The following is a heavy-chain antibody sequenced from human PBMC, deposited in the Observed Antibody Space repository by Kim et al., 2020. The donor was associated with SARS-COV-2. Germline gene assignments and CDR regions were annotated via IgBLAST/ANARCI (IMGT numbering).Heavy chain of an antibody. J-gene: IGHJ4*02. CDR1: GFTFSDYY. D-gene: IGHD5-18*01. Sequence: GGSLRLSCAASGFTFSDYYMSWIRQAPGKGLEWVSYISSSSSYTNYADSVKGRFTISRDNAKNSLYLQMNSLRAEDTAVYYCARGWQTAMATVDYWGQGTLVTVSS. CDR3: ARGWQTAMATVDY. CDR2: ISSSSSYT. V-gene: IGHV3-11*05.